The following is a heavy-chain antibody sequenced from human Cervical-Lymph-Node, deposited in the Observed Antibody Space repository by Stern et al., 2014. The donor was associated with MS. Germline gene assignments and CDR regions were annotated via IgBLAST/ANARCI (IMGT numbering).Heavy chain of an antibody. CDR2: ISYDGSNK. D-gene: IGHD3-22*01. J-gene: IGHJ3*02. Sequence: VQLVESGGGVVQPGRSLRLSCAASGFTFSSYAMHWVRQAPGKGLEWVAVISYDGSNKYYADSLKGRFTILQDNFKNTLYLQMNSLRAEDTAVYYCASLSYYYDSSGYSDAFDIWGQGTMVTVSS. CDR1: GFTFSSYA. CDR3: ASLSYYYDSSGYSDAFDI. V-gene: IGHV3-30-3*01.